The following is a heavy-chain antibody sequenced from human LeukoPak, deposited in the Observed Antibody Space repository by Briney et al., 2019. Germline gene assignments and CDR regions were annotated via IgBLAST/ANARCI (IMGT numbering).Heavy chain of an antibody. Sequence: SVKVSCKASGGTFSSYAISWVRQAPGQGLGWMGRIIPILGIANYAQKFQGRVTITADKSTSTAYMELSSLRSEDTAVYYCATLQRGYCSGGSCYYFDYWGQGTLVTVSS. V-gene: IGHV1-69*04. J-gene: IGHJ4*02. CDR1: GGTFSSYA. D-gene: IGHD2-15*01. CDR3: ATLQRGYCSGGSCYYFDY. CDR2: IIPILGIA.